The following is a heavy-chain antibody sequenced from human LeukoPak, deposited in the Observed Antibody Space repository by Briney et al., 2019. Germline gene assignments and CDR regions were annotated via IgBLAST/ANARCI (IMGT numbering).Heavy chain of an antibody. J-gene: IGHJ4*02. CDR3: AGACGTVGVGCSH. Sequence: SQTLSLTCAISGDSVSSNSAVWNWIRQSPSRGLEWLGRTYYRSKWYNDYALFVKSRIIINPDTSKNQFSLQLNSVTPDDTAVYYCAGACGTVGVGCSHWGQGTLVTVSS. D-gene: IGHD2-15*01. CDR1: GDSVSSNSAV. V-gene: IGHV6-1*01. CDR2: TYYRSKWYN.